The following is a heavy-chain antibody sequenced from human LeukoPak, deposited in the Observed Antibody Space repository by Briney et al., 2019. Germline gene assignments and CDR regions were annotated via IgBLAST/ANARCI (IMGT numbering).Heavy chain of an antibody. CDR2: IYSGGST. Sequence: GGSLRLSCAASGFTFSSNYMSWVRQAPGKGLEWVSVIYSGGSTYYADSVKGRFTISRDNSKNTLYLQMNSLRAEDTAVYYCARAQGDYPFDYWGQGTLVTVSS. D-gene: IGHD3-16*01. CDR3: ARAQGDYPFDY. J-gene: IGHJ4*02. CDR1: GFTFSSNY. V-gene: IGHV3-66*02.